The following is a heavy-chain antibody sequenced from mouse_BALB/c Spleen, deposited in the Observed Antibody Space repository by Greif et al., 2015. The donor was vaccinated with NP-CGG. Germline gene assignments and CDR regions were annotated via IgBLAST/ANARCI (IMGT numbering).Heavy chain of an antibody. CDR1: GYTFISYW. CDR3: ARSEYAMDY. CDR2: INPSTGYT. Sequence: QVQLQQSGAELAKPGASVKMSCKASGYTFISYWMHWVKQRPGQGLEWIGYINPSTGYTEYNQKFKDKATLTADKSSSTAYMQLSSLTSEDSAVYYCARSEYAMDYWGQGTSVTVSS. J-gene: IGHJ4*01. V-gene: IGHV1-7*01.